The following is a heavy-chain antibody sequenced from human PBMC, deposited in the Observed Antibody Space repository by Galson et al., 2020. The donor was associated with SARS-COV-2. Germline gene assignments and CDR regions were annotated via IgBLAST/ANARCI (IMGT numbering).Heavy chain of an antibody. J-gene: IGHJ6*02. D-gene: IGHD2-21*01. Sequence: GGSLRLSCVASQLTFMNAWMNWVRQAPGKGLEWVGRIKDMADGGTTDYAAPVRGRFTISRDDSKNTLYLQMDSLRTEDTAVYYCTTRHLWYYHYAMDVWGQATTVKVFS. CDR1: QLTFMNAW. CDR2: IKDMADGGTT. CDR3: TTRHLWYYHYAMDV. V-gene: IGHV3-15*07.